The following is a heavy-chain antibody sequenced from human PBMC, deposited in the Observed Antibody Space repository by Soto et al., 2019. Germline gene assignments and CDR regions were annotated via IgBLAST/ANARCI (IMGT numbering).Heavy chain of an antibody. Sequence: GSLRLSCAASGFTFGSYAMHWVRQAPGKGLEWVAVISYDGSNKYYADSVKGRFTISRDNSKNTLYLQMNSLRAEDTAVYYCAREGYGDYGGEFDPWGQGTLVTVSS. CDR3: AREGYGDYGGEFDP. CDR1: GFTFGSYA. J-gene: IGHJ5*02. CDR2: ISYDGSNK. D-gene: IGHD4-17*01. V-gene: IGHV3-30-3*01.